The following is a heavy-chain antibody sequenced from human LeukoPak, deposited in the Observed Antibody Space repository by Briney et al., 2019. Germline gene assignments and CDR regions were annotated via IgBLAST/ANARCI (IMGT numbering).Heavy chain of an antibody. CDR2: ISSSSSYI. V-gene: IGHV3-21*01. D-gene: IGHD6-6*01. Sequence: GGSLRLSRAASGFPFSSYSMNWVRQAPGKGLEWVSSISSSSSYIYYADSVKGRFTISRDNAKNSLYLQMNSLRVEDTAVYYCASSRYSSSSNFDSWGQGTLVTVSS. CDR3: ASSRYSSSSNFDS. J-gene: IGHJ4*02. CDR1: GFPFSSYS.